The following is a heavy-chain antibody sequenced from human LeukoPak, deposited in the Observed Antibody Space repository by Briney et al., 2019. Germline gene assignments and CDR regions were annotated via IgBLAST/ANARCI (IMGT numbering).Heavy chain of an antibody. V-gene: IGHV3-33*06. D-gene: IGHD2-15*01. Sequence: GRSLRLXCAASGFTYSSYGMHWVRRAPGKGLESVAIIWYDGNKYYADSVKGRFTISRDNSKNTLYLQINSLRAEDTAMYYCAKEISLNDAFDIWGQGTMVTVSS. CDR3: AKEISLNDAFDI. CDR1: GFTYSSYG. CDR2: IWYDGNK. J-gene: IGHJ3*02.